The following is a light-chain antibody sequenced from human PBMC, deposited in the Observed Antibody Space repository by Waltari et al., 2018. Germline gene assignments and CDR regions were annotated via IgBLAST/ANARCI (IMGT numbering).Light chain of an antibody. CDR1: QSVGRS. Sequence: DIVLTQSPGTLSLSPGERATLSCRASQSVGRSLTWYQQKPGQAPRLLIYGASSSATGIPDRFSGSGSGTDFSLTISRLEPEDFALYYCQHYVRLPVSFGQGTKVDIK. CDR3: QHYVRLPVS. J-gene: IGKJ1*01. CDR2: GAS. V-gene: IGKV3-20*01.